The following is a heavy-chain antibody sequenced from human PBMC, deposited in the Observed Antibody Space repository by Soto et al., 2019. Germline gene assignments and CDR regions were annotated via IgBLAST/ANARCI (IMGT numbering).Heavy chain of an antibody. V-gene: IGHV1-8*01. CDR1: GYPFTSYD. CDR2: MNPNSGNT. J-gene: IGHJ6*02. Sequence: ASVKVSCKASGYPFTSYDINWVRQATGQGLEWMGWMNPNSGNTGYAQKFQGRVTMTRNTSISTAYMELSSLRSEDTAVYYCARNTILRTGYYYYGMDVWGQGTTVTVSS. CDR3: ARNTILRTGYYYYGMDV. D-gene: IGHD2-8*02.